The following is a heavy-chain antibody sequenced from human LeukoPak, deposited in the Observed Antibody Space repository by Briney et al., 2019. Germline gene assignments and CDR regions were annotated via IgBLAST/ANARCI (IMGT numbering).Heavy chain of an antibody. CDR2: IIPIFGTA. CDR3: ARGTGVDTAMAGYYYYMDV. CDR1: GGTFSSYA. V-gene: IGHV1-69*05. Sequence: GASVKVSCKASGGTFSSYAISWVRQAPGQGLEWMGGIIPIFGTANYAQKFQGRVTITTDESTSTAYMELSSLRSEDTAVYYCARGTGVDTAMAGYYYYMDVWGKGTTVTVSS. D-gene: IGHD5-18*01. J-gene: IGHJ6*03.